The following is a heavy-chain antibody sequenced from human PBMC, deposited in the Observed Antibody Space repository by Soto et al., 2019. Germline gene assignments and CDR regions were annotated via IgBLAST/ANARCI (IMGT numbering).Heavy chain of an antibody. D-gene: IGHD6-13*01. CDR3: ASGAGYSSSFAIDY. J-gene: IGHJ4*02. CDR1: GGSFSGYY. Sequence: PSETLSLTCAVYGGSFSGYYWSWIRQPPGKGLEWIGEINHSGSTNYNPSLKSRVTISVDTSKNQFSLKLSSVTAADTAVYYCASGAGYSSSFAIDYWGQGTLVTVSS. CDR2: INHSGST. V-gene: IGHV4-34*01.